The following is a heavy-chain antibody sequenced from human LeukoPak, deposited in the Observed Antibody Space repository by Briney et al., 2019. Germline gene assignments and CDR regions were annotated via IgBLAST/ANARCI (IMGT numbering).Heavy chain of an antibody. CDR3: AREKVRSWFDP. CDR2: INHSGST. J-gene: IGHJ5*02. Sequence: SETLSLTCAVYGGSFSGYYWSWIRQPPGKGLEWIGEINHSGSTNYNPSLKSRVAISVDTSKNQFSLKLSSVTAADTAVYYCAREKVRSWFDPWGQGTLVTASS. V-gene: IGHV4-34*01. CDR1: GGSFSGYY. D-gene: IGHD4-11*01.